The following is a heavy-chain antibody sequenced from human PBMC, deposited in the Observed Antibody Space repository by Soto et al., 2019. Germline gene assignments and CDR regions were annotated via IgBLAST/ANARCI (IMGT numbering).Heavy chain of an antibody. CDR2: IYYSGST. V-gene: IGHV4-31*03. Sequence: PSETLSLTCTVSGGSISSGGYYWSWIRQHPGKGLEWIGYIYYSGSTYYNPSLKSRVTISVDTSKNQFSLKLSSVTAADTAVYYCARDRGGYYYGSGSHYYYGMDVWGQGTTVTVSS. J-gene: IGHJ6*02. CDR1: GGSISSGGYY. CDR3: ARDRGGYYYGSGSHYYYGMDV. D-gene: IGHD3-10*01.